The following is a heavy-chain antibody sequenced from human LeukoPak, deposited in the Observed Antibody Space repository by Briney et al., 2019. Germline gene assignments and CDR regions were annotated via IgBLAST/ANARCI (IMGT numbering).Heavy chain of an antibody. J-gene: IGHJ4*02. CDR2: IYPGDSDT. V-gene: IGHV5-51*01. Sequence: GESLKISCKGSGYSFTSYWIGWVRQMPGKGLEWMGIIYPGDSDTRYSPSFQGQVTISADKSISAAYLQWSSLKASDTAMYYCARQASYCSGGSCYHPDYWGQGTLVTVSS. CDR3: ARQASYCSGGSCYHPDY. CDR1: GYSFTSYW. D-gene: IGHD2-15*01.